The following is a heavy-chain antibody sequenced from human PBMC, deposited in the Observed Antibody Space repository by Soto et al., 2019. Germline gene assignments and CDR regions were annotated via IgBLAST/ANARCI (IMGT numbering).Heavy chain of an antibody. Sequence: GGSLRLSCAASGFTFSNAWMSWVRQAPGKGLEWVGRIKSKTDGGTTDYAAPVKGRFTISRDDSKNTLYLKMNSLKTEDTAVYYCVRPAPIVEFDYWGQGTLVTVSS. CDR3: VRPAPIVEFDY. J-gene: IGHJ4*02. D-gene: IGHD3-22*01. V-gene: IGHV3-15*01. CDR1: GFTFSNAW. CDR2: IKSKTDGGTT.